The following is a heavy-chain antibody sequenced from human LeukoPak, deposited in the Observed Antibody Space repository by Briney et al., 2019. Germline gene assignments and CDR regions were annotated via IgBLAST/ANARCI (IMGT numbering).Heavy chain of an antibody. CDR1: GFTFKDYG. D-gene: IGHD1-26*01. Sequence: GRSLRLSCAATGFTFKDYGMHWVRQPPGKSLEWVSSINWNGGGTDYADSVKGRFTIFRDNAKNSLYLQLSSLRPEDTALYYCAKHMRATNTYSFFGLDVWGQGTTVTVSS. V-gene: IGHV3-9*01. CDR2: INWNGGGT. J-gene: IGHJ6*02. CDR3: AKHMRATNTYSFFGLDV.